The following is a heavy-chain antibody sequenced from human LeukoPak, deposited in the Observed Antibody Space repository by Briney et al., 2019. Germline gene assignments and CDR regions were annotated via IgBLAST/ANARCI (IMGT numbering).Heavy chain of an antibody. CDR1: GGSFSGYY. D-gene: IGHD5-12*01. CDR3: ARGPHGDSGYDYYYYYYGMDV. Sequence: PSETLSLTCAVYGGSFSGYYWSWIRQPPGKGLEWIGEINHSGSTNYNPSLKSRVTISVDTSKNQFSLKLSSVTAADTAVYYCARGPHGDSGYDYYYYYYGMDVWGQGTTVTVSS. V-gene: IGHV4-34*01. J-gene: IGHJ6*02. CDR2: INHSGST.